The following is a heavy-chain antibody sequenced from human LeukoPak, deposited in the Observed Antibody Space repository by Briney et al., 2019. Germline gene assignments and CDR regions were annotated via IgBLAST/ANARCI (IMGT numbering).Heavy chain of an antibody. V-gene: IGHV1-69*13. CDR1: GGTFSSYA. CDR2: IIPIFGTA. D-gene: IGHD3-22*01. J-gene: IGHJ4*02. Sequence: SVKVSCKASGGTFSSYAISWVRQAPGQGLEWMGGIIPIFGTANYAQKFQGRVTITADESTSTAYMELSRLRSEDTAVYYCARWDYYDSSGSVPFGDYWGQGTLVTVSS. CDR3: ARWDYYDSSGSVPFGDY.